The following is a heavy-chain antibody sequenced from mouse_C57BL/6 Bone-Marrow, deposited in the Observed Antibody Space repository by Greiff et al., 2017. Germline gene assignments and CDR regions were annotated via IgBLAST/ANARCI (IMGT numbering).Heavy chain of an antibody. CDR3: ARRTYYYGSSYSRDYCDY. J-gene: IGHJ2*01. CDR2: IDPSDSYT. CDR1: GYTFTSYW. D-gene: IGHD1-1*01. Sequence: VQLQQPGAELVMPGASVKLSCKASGYTFTSYWMHWVKQRPGQGLEWIGEIDPSDSYTNYNQKFKGKATLTVDKSSSTAYMQLSSLTSEDSAVYYCARRTYYYGSSYSRDYCDYWGQGTTLTGSS. V-gene: IGHV1-69*01.